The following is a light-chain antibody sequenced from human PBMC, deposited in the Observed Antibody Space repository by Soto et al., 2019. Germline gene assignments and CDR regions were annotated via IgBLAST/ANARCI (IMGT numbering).Light chain of an antibody. J-gene: IGLJ1*01. Sequence: QSALTQPASVAGSPGPSITISCTGTSSDVGSYNLVSWYQQHPGKAPKLMIYEVSKRPSGVSNRFSGSKSGNTASLTISGLQAEDEADYYCCSYAGSRYVFGTGTKLTVL. CDR2: EVS. CDR3: CSYAGSRYV. CDR1: SSDVGSYNL. V-gene: IGLV2-23*02.